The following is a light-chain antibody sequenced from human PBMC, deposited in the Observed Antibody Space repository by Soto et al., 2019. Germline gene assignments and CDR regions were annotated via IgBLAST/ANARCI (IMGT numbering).Light chain of an antibody. CDR2: SNN. J-gene: IGLJ2*01. V-gene: IGLV1-44*01. Sequence: QLVLTQPPSASGTPGQRVTISCSGGRSNIGSNTVNWYQQVPGAAPKFLIYSNNQRPSGVPDRFSGSKSGTSASLAISGLQAEDEADYYCASWDDSLNGLVFGGGTQLTVL. CDR1: RSNIGSNT. CDR3: ASWDDSLNGLV.